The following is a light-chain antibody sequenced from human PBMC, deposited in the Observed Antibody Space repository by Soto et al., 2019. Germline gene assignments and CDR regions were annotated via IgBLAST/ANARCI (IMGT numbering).Light chain of an antibody. V-gene: IGKV3-15*01. Sequence: EIVMTQSPATLSVSPGERATLSCRASQSISRRLAWYQQKPGQAPRLLIYGASTRATGIPARFSGSGSETEFTLTISSLQSEDFAVYSCQQYKSWPPFTFGQGTRLEIK. CDR1: QSISRR. J-gene: IGKJ5*01. CDR2: GAS. CDR3: QQYKSWPPFT.